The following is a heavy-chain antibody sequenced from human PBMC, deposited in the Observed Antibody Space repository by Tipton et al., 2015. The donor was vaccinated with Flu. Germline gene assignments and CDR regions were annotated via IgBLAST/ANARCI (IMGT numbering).Heavy chain of an antibody. J-gene: IGHJ5*01. CDR2: IYHTGNT. CDR3: ARRDFSNYVSEPKNWFDF. Sequence: GLVKPSETLSLTCDVSGFSIKSGYYWDWIRQPPGKGLEWIGSIYHTGNTLTHPSLRSRVNMFVDTSKNQFSLRLTSVTAADTAVYFCARRDFSNYVSEPKNWFDFWGQGSLVNVSS. CDR1: GFSIKSGYY. V-gene: IGHV4-38-2*01. D-gene: IGHD4-11*01.